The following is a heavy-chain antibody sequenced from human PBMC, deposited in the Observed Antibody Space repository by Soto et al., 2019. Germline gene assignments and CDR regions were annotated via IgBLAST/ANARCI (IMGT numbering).Heavy chain of an antibody. CDR1: GYTFTSYG. D-gene: IGHD6-6*01. V-gene: IGHV1-18*01. CDR2: ISAYNGNT. Sequence: ASVKVSCKASGYTFTSYGISWVRQAPGQGLEWMGWISAYNGNTNYAQKLQGRVTMSTDTSTSTAYMELRSLRSGDTAVYYCATGYSSSSGAGYYYYMDVWGKGTTVTVSS. CDR3: ATGYSSSSGAGYYYYMDV. J-gene: IGHJ6*03.